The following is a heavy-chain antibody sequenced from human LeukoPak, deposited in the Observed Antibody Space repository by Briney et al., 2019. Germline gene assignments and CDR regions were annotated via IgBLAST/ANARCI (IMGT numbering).Heavy chain of an antibody. CDR1: GFTFSSYS. V-gene: IGHV3-21*01. CDR3: ARAALSITMVRGNWFDP. D-gene: IGHD3-10*01. CDR2: ISSSSSYI. J-gene: IGHJ5*02. Sequence: GGSLRLSCAASGFTFSSYSMNWVRQAPGKGLEWVSSISSSSSYIYYADSVKGRSTISRDNAKNSLYLQMNSLRAEDTAVYYCARAALSITMVRGNWFDPWGQGTLVTVSS.